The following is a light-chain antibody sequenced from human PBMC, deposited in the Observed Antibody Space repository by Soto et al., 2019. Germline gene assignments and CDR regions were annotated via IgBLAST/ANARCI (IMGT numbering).Light chain of an antibody. Sequence: DIQMTQSPSSLSASVGDRVTITCRASQDISNYLNWYQQRPGKAPKLLIYDASTLERGVPSRFSGTRSGTNFTFAITSLQPEAVATYDCQQSDSRPSTFGHGTRLEI. CDR3: QQSDSRPST. CDR1: QDISNY. V-gene: IGKV1-33*01. J-gene: IGKJ5*01. CDR2: DAS.